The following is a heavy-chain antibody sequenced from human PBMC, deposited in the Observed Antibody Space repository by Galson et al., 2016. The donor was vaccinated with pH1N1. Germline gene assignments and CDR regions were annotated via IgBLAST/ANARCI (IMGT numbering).Heavy chain of an antibody. CDR1: GFTFSSFG. Sequence: SLRLSCAASGFTFSSFGMHWVRQAPGKGLEWVAVISYDGRNEYYADSVKGRFALSRDNSKNTMYMQMNSLRPEDMAMYYCAKATEFCRGGSCYANWFDPWGQGTLVTVSS. D-gene: IGHD2-15*01. CDR3: AKATEFCRGGSCYANWFDP. CDR2: ISYDGRNE. V-gene: IGHV3-30*18. J-gene: IGHJ5*02.